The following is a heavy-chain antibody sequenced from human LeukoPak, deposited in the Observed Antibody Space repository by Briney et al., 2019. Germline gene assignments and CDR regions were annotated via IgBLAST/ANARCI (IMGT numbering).Heavy chain of an antibody. CDR1: GFTFSSYG. V-gene: IGHV3-30*18. J-gene: IGHJ4*02. Sequence: GRSLRFSWAASGFTFSSYGMHWVGQAPGKGLEGVAVISHDGSNKYYADSVKGRFTISRDNSKNTLYLQMNSLRAEDTAVYYCAKDYYGSSTPLWGQGTLVTVSS. CDR3: AKDYYGSSTPL. CDR2: ISHDGSNK. D-gene: IGHD6-6*01.